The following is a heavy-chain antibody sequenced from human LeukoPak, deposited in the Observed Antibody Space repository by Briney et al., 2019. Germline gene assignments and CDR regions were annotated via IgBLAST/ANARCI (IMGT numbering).Heavy chain of an antibody. CDR2: MSFDGFSK. V-gene: IGHV3-30*04. CDR3: AREGHTSGYCGTFDV. Sequence: GGSLRLSCAASGIAFSNSIMHWVRQAPGKGLEWVSAMSFDGFSKYYADSLKGRLSISRDDSKNTVYLQMNSLRLEGTAVYYCAREGHTSGYCGTFDVWGQGTTVVVSS. CDR1: GIAFSNSI. D-gene: IGHD3-22*01. J-gene: IGHJ3*01.